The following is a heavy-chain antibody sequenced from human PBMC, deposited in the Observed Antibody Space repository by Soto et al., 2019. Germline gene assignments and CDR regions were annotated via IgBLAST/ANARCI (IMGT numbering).Heavy chain of an antibody. J-gene: IGHJ6*02. CDR2: IIPILGIA. CDR1: GGTFSSYT. CDR3: ARGDRLGYVTSYYYGMEV. Sequence: QVQLVQSGAEVKKPGSSVKVSCKASGGTFSSYTISWVRQAPGQGLEWMGRIIPILGIANYAQKFQGRVPITSDTSTSTADVELRSLRSEDRDVYYCARGDRLGYVTSYYYGMEVWGHGTTVTVSS. D-gene: IGHD5-12*01. V-gene: IGHV1-69*02.